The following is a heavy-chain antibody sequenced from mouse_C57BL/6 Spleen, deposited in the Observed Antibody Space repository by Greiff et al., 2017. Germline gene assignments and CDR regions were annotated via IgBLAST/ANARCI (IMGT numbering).Heavy chain of an antibody. D-gene: IGHD1-1*01. CDR2: IDPSDSET. CDR1: GYTFTSYW. CDR3: ARQRPGSSYGYFDV. J-gene: IGHJ1*03. Sequence: QVQLQQPGAELVRPGSSVKLSCKASGYTFTSYWMHWVKQRPIQGLEWIGNIDPSDSETHYNQKFKDKATLHVDKSSSTAYMQLSSLTSEDSAVYYCARQRPGSSYGYFDVWGTGTTVTVSS. V-gene: IGHV1-52*01.